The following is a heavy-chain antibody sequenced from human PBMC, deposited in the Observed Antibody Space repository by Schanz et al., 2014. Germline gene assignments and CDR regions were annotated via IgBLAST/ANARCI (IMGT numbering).Heavy chain of an antibody. CDR3: ARDGVDAAAGGNY. CDR1: GGTFSTYP. CDR2: IIPIHGIV. V-gene: IGHV1-69*09. D-gene: IGHD6-13*01. J-gene: IGHJ4*02. Sequence: QVQLVQSGAEVKKPGASVKVSSKASGGTFSTYPINWLRQAPGQGLEWMGRIIPIHGIVNYAQRFQDRVRITADKSTSTAYMELSSLRSDDTAVYYCARDGVDAAAGGNYWGRGPLVTASS.